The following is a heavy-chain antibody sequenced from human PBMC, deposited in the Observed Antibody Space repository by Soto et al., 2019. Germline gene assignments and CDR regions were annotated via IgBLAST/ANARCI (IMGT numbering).Heavy chain of an antibody. CDR2: IYYSGST. D-gene: IGHD3-10*01. V-gene: IGHV4-59*08. CDR1: GGSSSSYY. Sequence: SETLSLTWTVAGGSSSSYYWSWILQPPGKGLEWIRDIYYSGSTNYNPSHKSRVTMSVDTSKTQFSLKLSSVTAADTAVYYCAGQPTAGSYYDLGSYYYYYAMAVWGQGTTVTVSS. J-gene: IGHJ6*02. CDR3: AGQPTAGSYYDLGSYYYYYAMAV.